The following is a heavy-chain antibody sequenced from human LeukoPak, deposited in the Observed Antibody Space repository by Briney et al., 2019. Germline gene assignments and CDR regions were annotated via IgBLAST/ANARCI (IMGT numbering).Heavy chain of an antibody. J-gene: IGHJ6*03. D-gene: IGHD4-17*01. V-gene: IGHV4-39*02. Sequence: PSETLSLTPTLSLGSINSRRYYWGWIRHPPGKGLEWIGSVYYGGTTYYNPSIKSRVTIYEDTSKKHFSLKLSSVADADTAVYYCARRATTVTTGYYYYYMDVWGKGTTVTVSS. CDR2: VYYGGTT. CDR1: LGSINSRRYY. CDR3: ARRATTVTTGYYYYYMDV.